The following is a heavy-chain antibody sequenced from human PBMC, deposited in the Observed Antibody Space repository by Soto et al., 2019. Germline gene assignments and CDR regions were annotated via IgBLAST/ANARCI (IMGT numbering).Heavy chain of an antibody. D-gene: IGHD3-10*02. V-gene: IGHV4-34*01. J-gene: IGHJ4*02. Sequence: PSETLSLTCAVSGGYISGGYYWTWIRQPPGKGLEWIGEITHSGSTNYNPSLKSRVTISVDTSKNQFSLNLNSVTAADTAVYYCARSSVRGWSYWGQGTLVTVSS. CDR2: ITHSGST. CDR1: GGYISGGYY. CDR3: ARSSVRGWSY.